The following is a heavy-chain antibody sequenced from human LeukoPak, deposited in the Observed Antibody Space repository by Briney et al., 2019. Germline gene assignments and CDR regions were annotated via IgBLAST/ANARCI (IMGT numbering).Heavy chain of an antibody. V-gene: IGHV4-59*01. CDR3: ARGQTRDFDY. J-gene: IGHJ4*02. CDR1: GGSISSYY. D-gene: IGHD3-16*01. CDR2: IYYSGST. Sequence: SETLSLTCTVSGGSISSYYWSWIRQPPGKGLEWIGYIYYSGSTNYNPSLKSRVTISVDTSKNQFSLKLSSVTAADTAVYYCARGQTRDFDYWGQGTLVTVSS.